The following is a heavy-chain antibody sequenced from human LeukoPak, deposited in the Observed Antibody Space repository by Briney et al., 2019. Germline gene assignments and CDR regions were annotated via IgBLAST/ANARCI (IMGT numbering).Heavy chain of an antibody. D-gene: IGHD3-22*01. CDR3: ARVGYYYDSSGYYAY. Sequence: GASVKVSCKASGYTFTGNYMHWVRQAPGQGLEWMGWINPNSGGTNYAQKFQGRVTMTRDTSISTAYMELSRLRSDDTAVYYCARVGYYYDSSGYYAYWGQGTLVTVSS. CDR2: INPNSGGT. V-gene: IGHV1-2*02. CDR1: GYTFTGNY. J-gene: IGHJ4*02.